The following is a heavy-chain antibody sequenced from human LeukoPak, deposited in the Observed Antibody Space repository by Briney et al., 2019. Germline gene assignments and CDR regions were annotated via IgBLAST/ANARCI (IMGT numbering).Heavy chain of an antibody. J-gene: IGHJ4*02. CDR1: GGSISSGGYY. CDR2: IYYSGST. V-gene: IGHV4-31*03. D-gene: IGHD3-10*01. CDR3: ARDARYGSGSYLTPYYFDY. Sequence: PSQTLSLTCTVSGGSISSGGYYWSWIRQHPGKGLEGIGYIYYSGSTYYNPSLKSRVTISVDTSKNQFSLKLSSVTAADTAVYYCARDARYGSGSYLTPYYFDYWGQGTLVTVSS.